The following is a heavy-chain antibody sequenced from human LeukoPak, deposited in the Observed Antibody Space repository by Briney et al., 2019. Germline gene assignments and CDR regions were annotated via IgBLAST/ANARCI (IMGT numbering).Heavy chain of an antibody. CDR1: GFSLSTSGIC. CDR2: IDWDDDK. CDR3: ARISTIQPSYYFDY. V-gene: IGHV2-70*11. D-gene: IGHD5-18*01. Sequence: ESGPTLVNPTQTLTLTCTFSGFSLSTSGICVSWIRQPPGKALEWLARIDWDDDKYYSTSLKTRLTISKDTSKNQVVLTMTNMDPVDTATYYCARISTIQPSYYFDYWGQGTLVTVSS. J-gene: IGHJ4*02.